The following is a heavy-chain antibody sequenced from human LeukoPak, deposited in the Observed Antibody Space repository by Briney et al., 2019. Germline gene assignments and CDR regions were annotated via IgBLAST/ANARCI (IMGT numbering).Heavy chain of an antibody. D-gene: IGHD3-9*01. CDR1: GGSISSGGYY. Sequence: SQTLSLTCTVSGGSISSGGYYWSWIRQHPGKGLEWIGYIYYSGSTYYNPSLKSRVSISVDTSKNQFSLKLSSVTAADTAVYYCARDGWGYDILTGYKNYYYYGMDVWGQGTTVTVSS. CDR2: IYYSGST. J-gene: IGHJ6*02. V-gene: IGHV4-31*03. CDR3: ARDGWGYDILTGYKNYYYYGMDV.